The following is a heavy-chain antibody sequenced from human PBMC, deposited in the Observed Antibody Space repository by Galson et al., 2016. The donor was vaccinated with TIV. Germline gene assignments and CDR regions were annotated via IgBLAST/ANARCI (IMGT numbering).Heavy chain of an antibody. D-gene: IGHD2-15*01. CDR2: INPIFRTP. Sequence: SVKVSCKASGGTFSFYAITWVRQAPGQGLEWMGGINPIFRTPNYAQKFQGRVTMTADDSTRTAYMELSSLGSEDTAVYYCARETCSGGTCYSRIGAFDIWGQGTTVTVSS. V-gene: IGHV1-69*13. CDR1: GGTFSFYA. J-gene: IGHJ3*02. CDR3: ARETCSGGTCYSRIGAFDI.